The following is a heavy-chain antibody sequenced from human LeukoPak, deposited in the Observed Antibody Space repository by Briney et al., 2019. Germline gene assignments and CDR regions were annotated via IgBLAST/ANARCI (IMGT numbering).Heavy chain of an antibody. Sequence: ASVKVSCKVSGYTFTSYDINWVRQATGQGLEWMGWMNPNSGNTGYAQKFQGRVTMTRNTSISTAYMELSSLRSEDTAVYYCARGPSFHRIAGDYWGQGTLVTVSS. CDR1: GYTFTSYD. CDR2: MNPNSGNT. V-gene: IGHV1-8*01. CDR3: ARGPSFHRIAGDY. J-gene: IGHJ4*02. D-gene: IGHD6-13*01.